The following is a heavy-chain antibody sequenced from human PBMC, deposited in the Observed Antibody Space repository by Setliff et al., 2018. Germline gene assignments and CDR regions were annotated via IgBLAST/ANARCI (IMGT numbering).Heavy chain of an antibody. CDR3: ARGPRITIFGVVSLSLYGMDV. D-gene: IGHD3-3*01. J-gene: IGHJ6*02. CDR2: MNPNSGNT. Sequence: ASVKVSCKASGYTFTSYDINWMRQASGQGLEWMGWMNPNSGNTGSTQKFQGRVTMTEDTSISTAYMELSRLRSDDTAVYYCARGPRITIFGVVSLSLYGMDVWGQGTTVTVSS. V-gene: IGHV1-8*02. CDR1: GYTFTSYD.